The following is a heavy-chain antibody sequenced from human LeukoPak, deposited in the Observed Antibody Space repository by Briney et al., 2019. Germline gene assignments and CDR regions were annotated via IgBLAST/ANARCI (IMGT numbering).Heavy chain of an antibody. CDR2: IKQDGSEK. CDR3: ASLGATYYFDY. V-gene: IGHV3-7*01. CDR1: GFTFSSYS. Sequence: GGSLRLSCAASGFTFSSYSMNWVRQAPGKGLEWVANIKQDGSEKYYVDSVKGRFTISRDNAKNSLYLQMNSLRAEDTAVYYCASLGATYYFDYWGQGTLVTVSS. J-gene: IGHJ4*02. D-gene: IGHD1-26*01.